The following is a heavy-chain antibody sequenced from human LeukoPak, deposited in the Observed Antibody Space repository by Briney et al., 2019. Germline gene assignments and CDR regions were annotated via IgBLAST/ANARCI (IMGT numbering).Heavy chain of an antibody. J-gene: IGHJ4*02. V-gene: IGHV1-46*01. D-gene: IGHD3-10*01. CDR1: GYTFTSYY. CDR3: ARDRPGALLWFGESFSY. CDR2: INPSGGST. Sequence: VASVKVSCKASGYTFTSYYMHWVRQAPGQGLEWMGIINPSGGSTSYAQKFQGRVTMTRDTSTSTVYMELSSLRSEDTAVYYCARDRPGALLWFGESFSYWGQGTLVTVSS.